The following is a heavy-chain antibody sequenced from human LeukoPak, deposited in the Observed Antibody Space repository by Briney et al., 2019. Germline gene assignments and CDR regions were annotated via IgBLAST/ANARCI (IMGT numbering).Heavy chain of an antibody. CDR1: GGSFSGYY. CDR2: INHSGST. J-gene: IGHJ4*02. D-gene: IGHD3-10*01. CDR3: ARRWTLRSGSYDY. Sequence: SETLSLTCAVYGGSFSGYYWSWIRQPPGKGLQWIGEINHSGSTKYNPSLKSRVSISVDTSKNQFSLKLSSVTAADTAVYYCARRWTLRSGSYDYWGQGTLVTVSS. V-gene: IGHV4-34*01.